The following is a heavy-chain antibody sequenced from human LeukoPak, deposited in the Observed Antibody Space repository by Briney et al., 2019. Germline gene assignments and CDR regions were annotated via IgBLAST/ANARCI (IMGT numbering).Heavy chain of an antibody. CDR2: IYYSGST. CDR3: ARLPYSIGYNIRDY. D-gene: IGHD3-22*01. V-gene: IGHV4-59*01. CDR1: GGSISSYY. J-gene: IGHJ4*02. Sequence: PSETLSLTCTVYGGSISSYYWSWIRQPPGKGLEWIGYIYYSGSTNYNPSLKSRVTISVDTSKNQFSLKLSAVTAADTAVYYCARLPYSIGYNIRDYWGQGTLVTFSS.